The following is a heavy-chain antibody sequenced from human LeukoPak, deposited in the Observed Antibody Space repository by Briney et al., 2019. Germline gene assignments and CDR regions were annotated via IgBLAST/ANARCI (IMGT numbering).Heavy chain of an antibody. CDR2: IKQDGSEK. D-gene: IGHD1-26*01. CDR3: ARGGSYWERNYYYYYMDV. J-gene: IGHJ6*03. V-gene: IGHV3-7*01. Sequence: GGSLRLSCAASGFTFSSYWMSWVRQAPGKGLEWVANIKQDGSEKYYVDSVEGRFTISRDNAKNSLYLQMNSLRAEDTAVYYCARGGSYWERNYYYYYMDVWGKGTTVTVSS. CDR1: GFTFSSYW.